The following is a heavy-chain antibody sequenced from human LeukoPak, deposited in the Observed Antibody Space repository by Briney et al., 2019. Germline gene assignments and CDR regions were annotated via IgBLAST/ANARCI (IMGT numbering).Heavy chain of an antibody. CDR3: AKDRVGHIVVVTVGYYYYYGMDV. CDR1: GFTFSSYG. Sequence: GGSLRLSCAASGFTFSSYGMHWVRQAPGKGLEWVAVISYDGSNKYYADSVKGRFTISRDNSKNTLYLQMNSLRAEDTAVYYCAKDRVGHIVVVTVGYYYYYGMDVRGQGTTVTVSS. V-gene: IGHV3-30*18. J-gene: IGHJ6*02. CDR2: ISYDGSNK. D-gene: IGHD2-21*02.